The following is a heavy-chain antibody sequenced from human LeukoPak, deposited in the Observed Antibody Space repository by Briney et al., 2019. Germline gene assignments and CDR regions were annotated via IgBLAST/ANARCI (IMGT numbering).Heavy chain of an antibody. J-gene: IGHJ4*02. D-gene: IGHD6-19*01. CDR3: ARDLGGQWLVFDY. Sequence: ASVKVSCKAVGYTFTNYVLHWVRQAPGQRLEWMGWINAGNGNTKYSQKFQGRVTITRDTSASTACMELSSLGSEDTAIYYCARDLGGQWLVFDYWGQGTLVTVSS. CDR2: INAGNGNT. CDR1: GYTFTNYV. V-gene: IGHV1-3*01.